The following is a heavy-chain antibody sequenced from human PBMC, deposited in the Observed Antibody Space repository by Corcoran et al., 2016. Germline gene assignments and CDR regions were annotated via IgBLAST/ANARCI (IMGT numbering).Heavy chain of an antibody. Sequence: QVQLVQSGAEVKKPGASVKVSCKASGYTFTSYYMHWVRQAPGQGLEWMGIINPSGGSTSYAQKFQGRVTMTRDKSTSTVYTELSSLRSEDKAVYYCARARGTTVSQPYFDYWGQGTLVTVSS. CDR3: ARARGTTVSQPYFDY. CDR2: INPSGGST. V-gene: IGHV1-46*01. D-gene: IGHD2-2*01. CDR1: GYTFTSYY. J-gene: IGHJ4*02.